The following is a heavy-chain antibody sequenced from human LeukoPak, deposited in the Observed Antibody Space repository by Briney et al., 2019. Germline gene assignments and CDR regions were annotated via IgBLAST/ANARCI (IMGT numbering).Heavy chain of an antibody. D-gene: IGHD6-6*01. CDR2: INHSGST. J-gene: IGHJ6*03. Sequence: SETLSLTCAVYCGSFSGHYWSWIRQPPGKWLEWIGEINHSGSTKSNPSHKSRVNISVETSKNQLSLKLRSVTGADAAVYYCARDWGVSARLGYMDVWGKGTTVSVSS. CDR3: ARDWGVSARLGYMDV. CDR1: CGSFSGHY. V-gene: IGHV4-34*01.